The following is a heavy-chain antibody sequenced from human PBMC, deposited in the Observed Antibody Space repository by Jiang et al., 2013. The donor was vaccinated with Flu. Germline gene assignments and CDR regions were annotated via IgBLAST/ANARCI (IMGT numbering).Heavy chain of an antibody. CDR2: IGIAGDI. CDR1: GFTFSSYD. CDR3: ARGNGRTVTSPLWYYGMDV. J-gene: IGHJ6*02. D-gene: IGHD4-17*01. V-gene: IGHV3-13*01. Sequence: QLLESGGGLVQPGGSLRLSCAASGFTFSSYDMHWVRQATGKGLEWVSAIGIAGDIYYSGSVKGRFTISRENAKNSLYLQMNSLGAGDTAVYYCARGNGRTVTSPLWYYGMDVWGQGTTVTVSS.